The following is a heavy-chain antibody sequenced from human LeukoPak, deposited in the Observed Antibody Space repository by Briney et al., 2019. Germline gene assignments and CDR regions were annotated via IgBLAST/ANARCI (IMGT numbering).Heavy chain of an antibody. J-gene: IGHJ4*02. CDR1: GGTFSSYA. Sequence: SVKVSCKASGGTFSSYAISWVRQAPGQGLEWMGRIIPILGIANYAQKFQGRVTITADKSTSAAYMELSSLRSEDTAVYYCARDEIVYYYDSSGYYYFDYWGQGTLVTVSS. V-gene: IGHV1-69*04. CDR3: ARDEIVYYYDSSGYYYFDY. D-gene: IGHD3-22*01. CDR2: IIPILGIA.